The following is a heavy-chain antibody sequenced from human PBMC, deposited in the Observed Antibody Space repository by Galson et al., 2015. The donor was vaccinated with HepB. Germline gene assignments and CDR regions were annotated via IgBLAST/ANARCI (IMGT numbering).Heavy chain of an antibody. D-gene: IGHD6-19*01. CDR2: IIPILGIA. J-gene: IGHJ5*02. CDR3: ARYRYKQWLVLEAP. CDR1: GGTFSSYA. V-gene: IGHV1-69*10. Sequence: SVKVSCKASGGTFSSYAISWVRQAPGQGLEWMGGIIPILGIANYAQKFQGRVTITADKSTSTAYMELSSLRSEDTAVYYCARYRYKQWLVLEAPWVQGTLVTVSS.